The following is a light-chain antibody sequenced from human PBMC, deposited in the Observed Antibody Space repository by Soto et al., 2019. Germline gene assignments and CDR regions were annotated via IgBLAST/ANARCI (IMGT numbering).Light chain of an antibody. Sequence: IVLTQSPGTLSLSPGEGAALSCRASQSLSSNSLAWYQHKPGQAPRLLIYGASSKATGVPDRFYGTGSGTDFTLTISRLEPEDFAMYYCQQYSSSPQTFGQGTKVDIK. V-gene: IGKV3-20*01. CDR3: QQYSSSPQT. CDR2: GAS. J-gene: IGKJ1*01. CDR1: QSLSSNS.